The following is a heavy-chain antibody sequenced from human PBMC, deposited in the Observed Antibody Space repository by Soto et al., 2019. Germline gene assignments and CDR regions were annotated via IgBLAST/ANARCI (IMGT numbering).Heavy chain of an antibody. J-gene: IGHJ4*02. CDR2: INPSGGST. V-gene: IGHV1-46*01. D-gene: IGHD4-17*01. CDR1: GYTFTSYY. CDR3: ARDLSPMTTVTSGHDY. Sequence: GASVKVSCKASGYTFTSYYMHWVRQAPGQGLEWMGIINPSGGSTSYAQKFQGRVTMTRDTSTSTVYMELSSLRSEDTAVYYCARDLSPMTTVTSGHDYWGQGTLVTVSS.